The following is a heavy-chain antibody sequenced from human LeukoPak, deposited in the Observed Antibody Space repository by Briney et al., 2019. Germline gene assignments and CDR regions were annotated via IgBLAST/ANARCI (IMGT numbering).Heavy chain of an antibody. V-gene: IGHV3-53*01. D-gene: IGHD6-13*01. CDR1: GFTFSNAW. Sequence: GGSLRLSCAASGFTFSNAWMTWVRQAPGKGLEWVSVIYSGGSIYYADSVKGRFTISRDSSKNTLYLQMNSLRAEDTAVYYCARVESSSWYAFDIWGQGTMVTVSS. CDR3: ARVESSSWYAFDI. J-gene: IGHJ3*02. CDR2: IYSGGSI.